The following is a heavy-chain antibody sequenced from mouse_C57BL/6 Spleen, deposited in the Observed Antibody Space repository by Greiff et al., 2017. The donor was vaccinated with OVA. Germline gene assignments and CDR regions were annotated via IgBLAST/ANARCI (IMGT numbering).Heavy chain of an antibody. CDR2: IDPENGDT. CDR1: GFNIKDDY. J-gene: IGHJ3*01. D-gene: IGHD1-1*01. CDR3: TYGSSFFAY. Sequence: VQLKQSGAELVRPGASVKLSCTASGFNIKDDYMHWVKQRPEQGLEWIGWIDPENGDTEYASKFQGKATITADTSSNTAYLQLSSLTSEDTAVYYCTYGSSFFAYWGQGTLVTVSA. V-gene: IGHV14-4*01.